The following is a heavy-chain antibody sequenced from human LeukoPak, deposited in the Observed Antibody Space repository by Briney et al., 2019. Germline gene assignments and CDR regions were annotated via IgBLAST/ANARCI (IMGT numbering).Heavy chain of an antibody. V-gene: IGHV3-7*01. CDR2: IKQDGSEK. D-gene: IGHD4-17*01. CDR1: GFTFSSYW. J-gene: IGHJ4*02. CDR3: APNGVTSGPDY. Sequence: EGSLRLSCAASGFTFSSYWMSWVRQAPGKGLEWVANIKQDGSEKYYVDSVKGRFTISRDNAKNSLYLQMNSLRAEDTAVYYCAPNGVTSGPDYWGQGTLVTVSS.